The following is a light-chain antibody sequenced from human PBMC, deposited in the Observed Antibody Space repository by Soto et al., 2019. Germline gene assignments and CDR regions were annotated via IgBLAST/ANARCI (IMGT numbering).Light chain of an antibody. J-gene: IGKJ4*01. CDR1: QSINRH. CDR3: QQRSNWPPVT. CDR2: DAS. Sequence: EIVLTQSPATLSLSPGEGATLSCRASQSINRHLGWYRQKPGQAPRLLTHDASNRAAGILARFSASGSGTDFTLTISSLEPEAFEVYYCQQRSNWPPVTFGGGNKVEIK. V-gene: IGKV3-11*01.